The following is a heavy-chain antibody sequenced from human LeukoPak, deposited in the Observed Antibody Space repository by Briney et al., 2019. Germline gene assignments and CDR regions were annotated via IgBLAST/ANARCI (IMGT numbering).Heavy chain of an antibody. J-gene: IGHJ4*02. CDR2: LYTSGST. CDR3: ARDGGVGAQYYFDY. CDR1: GGSLSSYY. D-gene: IGHD1-26*01. Sequence: SETLSLTCSVSGGSLSSYYWSWIRQPARKGLEWIGRLYTSGSTHYNPSLKSRVTMSVDRSKNQFSLKLSSVTAADTAVYYCARDGGVGAQYYFDYWGQGTLVTVSS. V-gene: IGHV4-4*07.